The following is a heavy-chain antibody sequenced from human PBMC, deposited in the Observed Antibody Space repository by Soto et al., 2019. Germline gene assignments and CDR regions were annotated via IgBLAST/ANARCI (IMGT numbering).Heavy chain of an antibody. CDR2: ISTYNGDT. Sequence: QVQLVQSGAEVKKPGASVKVSCKASGYTFTRSGISWVRQAPGQGLEWMGWISTYNGDTNYAQTFQGRVTMTTDTSXXTVHREVRSLRSEGTAVYYCAGEGVAPYYYYGMDVWGQGPPVTVSS. J-gene: IGHJ6*02. CDR3: AGEGVAPYYYYGMDV. D-gene: IGHD5-12*01. V-gene: IGHV1-18*01. CDR1: GYTFTRSG.